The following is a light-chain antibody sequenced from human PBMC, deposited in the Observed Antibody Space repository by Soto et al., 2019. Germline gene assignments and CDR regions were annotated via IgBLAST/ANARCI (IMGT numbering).Light chain of an antibody. Sequence: IVMKQSPAKLSVSLGEIANISCRASQSVSSNLAWYQQKPGQAPRLLIYGASNRATGIPDRFSGSGSGTDFTLTISRLEPEDFAVYYCQQYGSSGTFGQGTKVDI. CDR1: QSVSSN. J-gene: IGKJ1*01. CDR2: GAS. V-gene: IGKV3-20*01. CDR3: QQYGSSGT.